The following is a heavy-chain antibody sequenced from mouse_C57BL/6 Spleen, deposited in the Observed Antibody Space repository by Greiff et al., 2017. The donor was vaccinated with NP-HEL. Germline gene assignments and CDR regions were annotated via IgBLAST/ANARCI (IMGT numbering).Heavy chain of an antibody. CDR3: AKNADPTRGFAY. CDR2: IWRGGST. V-gene: IGHV2-5*01. J-gene: IGHJ3*01. D-gene: IGHD1-1*01. CDR1: GFSLTSYG. Sequence: VMLVESGPGLVQPSQSLSITCTVSGFSLTSYGVHWVRQSPGKGLEWLGVIWRGGSTDYNAAFMSRLSITKDNSKSQVFFQMNSLQADDTAIYYCAKNADPTRGFAYWGQGTLVTVSA.